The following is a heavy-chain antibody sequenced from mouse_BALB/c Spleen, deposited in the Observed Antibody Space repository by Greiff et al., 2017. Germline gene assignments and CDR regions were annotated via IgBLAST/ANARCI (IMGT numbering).Heavy chain of an antibody. D-gene: IGHD2-1*01. J-gene: IGHJ4*01. CDR3: ARGYGNYGGYAMDY. CDR1: RFTFSSYA. CDR2: ISSGGST. Sequence: EVKVVESGGGLVKPGGSLKLSCAASRFTFSSYAMSWVRQTPEKRLEWVASISSGGSTYYPDSVKGRFTISRDNARNILYLQMSSLRSEDTAMYYCARGYGNYGGYAMDYWGQGTSVTVSS. V-gene: IGHV5-6-5*01.